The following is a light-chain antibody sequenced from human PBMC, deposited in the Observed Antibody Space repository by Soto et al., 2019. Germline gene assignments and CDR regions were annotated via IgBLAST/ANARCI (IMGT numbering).Light chain of an antibody. V-gene: IGKV3-15*01. CDR2: GAS. CDR3: QQYNSWPLT. CDR1: QSVSSN. J-gene: IGKJ4*01. Sequence: EIVMTQSPAPLSVSPGERATLSCRASQSVSSNLAWYQQKPGQTPRLLIYGASARATGIPARFSGSGSGTGFTLTISSLQSEDFALYYCQQYNSWPLTFGGGTKVEIK.